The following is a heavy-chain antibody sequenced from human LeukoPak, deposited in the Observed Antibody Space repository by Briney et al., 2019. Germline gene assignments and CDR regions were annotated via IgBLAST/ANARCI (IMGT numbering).Heavy chain of an antibody. Sequence: GGSLRLSCAAAGFTVSSNYMSWVRQAPGKGLEWVSVIYSGGSTYYADSVKGRFTISRDNSKNTLYLQMNSLRAEDTAVYYCARESTSWYFDLWGRGTLVTVSS. CDR1: GFTVSSNY. CDR2: IYSGGST. J-gene: IGHJ2*01. V-gene: IGHV3-53*01. CDR3: ARESTSWYFDL. D-gene: IGHD2-2*01.